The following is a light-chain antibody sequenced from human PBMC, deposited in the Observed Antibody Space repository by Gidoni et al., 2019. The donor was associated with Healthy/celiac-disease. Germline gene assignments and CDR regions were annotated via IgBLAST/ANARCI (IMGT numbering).Light chain of an antibody. V-gene: IGKV3-11*01. Sequence: EIVLTQSPATLSLSPGERATLSCRASQSVSSYLAWYQQKPGQAPRLLIYDASNRATGIPARFRGSGSGKDFTLTISSLEPEDFAVYYCQQRSNWPSKYTFGQGTKLEIK. CDR2: DAS. CDR3: QQRSNWPSKYT. CDR1: QSVSSY. J-gene: IGKJ2*01.